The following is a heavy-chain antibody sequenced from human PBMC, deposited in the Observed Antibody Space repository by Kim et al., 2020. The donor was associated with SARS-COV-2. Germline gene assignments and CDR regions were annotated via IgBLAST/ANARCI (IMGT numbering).Heavy chain of an antibody. V-gene: IGHV1-8*01. Sequence: ASVKVSCKASGYTFTSYDINWVRQATGQGLEWMGWMNPNSGNTGYAQKFQGRVTMTRNTSISTAYMELSSLRSEDTAVYYCARNWRGYDFWSGYYTPYYYYYGMDVWGQGTTVTVSS. D-gene: IGHD3-3*01. CDR1: GYTFTSYD. CDR3: ARNWRGYDFWSGYYTPYYYYYGMDV. CDR2: MNPNSGNT. J-gene: IGHJ6*02.